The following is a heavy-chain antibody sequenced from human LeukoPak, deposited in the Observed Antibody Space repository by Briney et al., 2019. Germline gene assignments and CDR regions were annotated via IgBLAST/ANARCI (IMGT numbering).Heavy chain of an antibody. V-gene: IGHV1-8*01. CDR3: ARVGKKMGDWFDP. D-gene: IGHD3-16*01. J-gene: IGHJ5*02. Sequence: ASVKVSCKASGYTFTSYDINWVRQATGQGLEWMGWMNPNSGNTGNAQKFQGRVTMTRNTSISTAYMELSSLRSEDTAVYYCARVGKKMGDWFDPWGQGTLVTVSS. CDR2: MNPNSGNT. CDR1: GYTFTSYD.